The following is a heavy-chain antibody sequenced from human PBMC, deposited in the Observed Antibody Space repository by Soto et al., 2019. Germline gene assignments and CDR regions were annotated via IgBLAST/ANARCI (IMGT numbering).Heavy chain of an antibody. Sequence: GGSLRLSCTTSGFTFTSYTMHWVRQVPGKGLEWVATFWYDASGQKYADSVKGRFTISRNPSRSTLYLHMDSLRAEDTALYYCAFGSWNHFYFDYWGQEILVTVPS. CDR2: FWYDASGQ. CDR1: GFTFTSYT. CDR3: AFGSWNHFYFDY. V-gene: IGHV3-33*01. J-gene: IGHJ4*02. D-gene: IGHD6-13*01.